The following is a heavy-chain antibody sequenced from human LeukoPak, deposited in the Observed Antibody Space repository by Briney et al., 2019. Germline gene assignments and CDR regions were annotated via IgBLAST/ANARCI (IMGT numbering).Heavy chain of an antibody. J-gene: IGHJ4*02. CDR1: GYTFSNYG. Sequence: ASVKVSCKASGYTFSNYGTSWVRQAPGQGLEWMGWISGYNGNTKYAQNLQGRVTMTTDTSTSTAYMELRSLRSDDTAMYYCARVSDILTGFSPPETQNFDYWGQGTQVTVSS. CDR3: ARVSDILTGFSPPETQNFDY. CDR2: ISGYNGNT. V-gene: IGHV1-18*01. D-gene: IGHD3-9*01.